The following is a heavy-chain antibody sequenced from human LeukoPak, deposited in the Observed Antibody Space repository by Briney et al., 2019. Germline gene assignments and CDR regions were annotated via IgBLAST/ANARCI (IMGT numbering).Heavy chain of an antibody. V-gene: IGHV3-21*01. Sequence: GGSLRLSCAASGFTFSSYSMNWVRQAPGKGLEWVSSISSSSSYIYYADSAKGRFTISRDNAKNSLYLQMNSLRAEDTAVYYCARAVGYCSSTSCYGGPFDYWGQGTLVTVSS. J-gene: IGHJ4*02. D-gene: IGHD2-2*03. CDR1: GFTFSSYS. CDR3: ARAVGYCSSTSCYGGPFDY. CDR2: ISSSSSYI.